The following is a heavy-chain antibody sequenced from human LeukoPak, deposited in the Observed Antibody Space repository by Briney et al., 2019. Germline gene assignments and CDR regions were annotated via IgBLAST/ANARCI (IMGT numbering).Heavy chain of an antibody. CDR1: GFTFSSYA. J-gene: IGHJ4*02. CDR3: VRDNPRCCGVVPVNIDDF. Sequence: GGSLRLSCAASGFTFSSYAMSWVRQAPGKGLEWVSAISGSGGSTYYADSVRGRFTISRDNAKNSLSLQMHSLRAEDTAVYYCVRDNPRCCGVVPVNIDDFWGQGTLVTVSS. V-gene: IGHV3-23*01. D-gene: IGHD2-15*01. CDR2: ISGSGGST.